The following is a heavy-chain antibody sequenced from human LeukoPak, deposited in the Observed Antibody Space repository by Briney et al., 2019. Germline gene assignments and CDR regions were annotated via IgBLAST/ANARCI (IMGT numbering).Heavy chain of an antibody. CDR2: IIPIFGTA. V-gene: IGHV1-69*01. D-gene: IGHD6-13*01. CDR3: ARSGVAAAGTYDY. CDR1: GGTFSSYA. J-gene: IGHJ4*02. Sequence: SVTVSCTASGGTFSSYAISWVRQAPGQGLEWMGGIIPIFGTANYAQKFQGRVTITADESTSTAHMELSSLRSEDTAVYYCARSGVAAAGTYDYWGQGTLVTVSS.